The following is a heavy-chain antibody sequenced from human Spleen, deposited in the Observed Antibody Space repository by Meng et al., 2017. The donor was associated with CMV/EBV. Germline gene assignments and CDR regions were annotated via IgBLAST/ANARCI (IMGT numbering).Heavy chain of an antibody. D-gene: IGHD3-10*01. CDR3: AAGGPPPYDY. V-gene: IGHV3-33*01. Sequence: LSCAASEFTFSSYGMHWVRQAPGKGLEWVAVIWYDGSNKYYADSVKGRFTISRDNSKNTLYLQMNSLRAEDTAVYYCAAGGPPPYDYWGQGTLVTVSS. CDR1: EFTFSSYG. CDR2: IWYDGSNK. J-gene: IGHJ4*02.